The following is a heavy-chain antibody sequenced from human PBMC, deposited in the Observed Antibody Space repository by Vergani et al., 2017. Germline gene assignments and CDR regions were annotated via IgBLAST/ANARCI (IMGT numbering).Heavy chain of an antibody. Sequence: QVQLVQSGAEVKKPGASVKVSCKASGYTFTDYFMHWVRQAPGQGLEWMGWINPNSGGTNYAQKFQGRVTMTRDTSISTAYMELSNLRSDDTAVYYCARVSTSSNRDYFDYWGQGTLVTVSS. CDR3: ARVSTSSNRDYFDY. V-gene: IGHV1-2*02. D-gene: IGHD6-13*01. J-gene: IGHJ4*02. CDR2: INPNSGGT. CDR1: GYTFTDYF.